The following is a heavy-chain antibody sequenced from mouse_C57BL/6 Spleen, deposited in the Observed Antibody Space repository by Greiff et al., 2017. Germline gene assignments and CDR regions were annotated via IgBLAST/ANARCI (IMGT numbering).Heavy chain of an antibody. CDR3: ARSLYYGSSYVDWYFDV. D-gene: IGHD1-1*01. J-gene: IGHJ1*03. CDR2: IYPGSGST. Sequence: QVQLQQPGAELVKPGASVKMSCKASGYTFTSYWITWVKQRPGQGLEWIGDIYPGSGSTNYNEKFKSKATLTVDTSSSTAYMQLSSLTSEDSAVYYCARSLYYGSSYVDWYFDVWGTGTTVTVSS. CDR1: GYTFTSYW. V-gene: IGHV1-55*01.